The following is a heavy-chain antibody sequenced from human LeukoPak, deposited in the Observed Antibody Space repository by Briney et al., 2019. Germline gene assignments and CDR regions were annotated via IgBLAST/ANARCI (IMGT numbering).Heavy chain of an antibody. CDR2: ISYDGNNK. CDR1: GFTFSSYG. V-gene: IGHV3-30*18. CDR3: AKWIAARLSYFDY. J-gene: IGHJ4*02. Sequence: GGSLRLSCAASGFTFSSYGMHWVRQAPGKGLEWVAVISYDGNNKYYADSVKGRFTISRDNSKNTLYLQMNSLRAEDTAVYYCAKWIAARLSYFDYWGQGTLVTVSS. D-gene: IGHD6-6*01.